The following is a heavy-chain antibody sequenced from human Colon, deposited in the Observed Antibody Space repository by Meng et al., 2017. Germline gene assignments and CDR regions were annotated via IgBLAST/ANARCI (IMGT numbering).Heavy chain of an antibody. Sequence: GEFLKISCAASGFIFSSYGMNWVRQAPGKGLEYVPGISNNGGSTYYAKSVKGRFILSRDNSKNTLYLQMSVLRAEDAVVYYCARNGIVAAVFNWFDSWGQGTLVTVSS. CDR3: ARNGIVAAVFNWFDS. J-gene: IGHJ5*01. V-gene: IGHV3-64*01. CDR1: GFIFSSYG. D-gene: IGHD6-13*01. CDR2: ISNNGGST.